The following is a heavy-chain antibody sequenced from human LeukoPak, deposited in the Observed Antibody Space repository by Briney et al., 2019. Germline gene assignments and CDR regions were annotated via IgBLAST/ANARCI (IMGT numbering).Heavy chain of an antibody. Sequence: PGGSLRLSCAASGFTFSSYWMHWVRQTPEKGLVWVSRINSDGRSTSYADSVKGRFTISRDNAKNTLYLQMNGLRAEDAAVYYCAKAPVTSCRGAYCYPFDYWGQGTLVTVSS. CDR1: GFTFSSYW. CDR3: AKAPVTSCRGAYCYPFDY. V-gene: IGHV3-74*01. J-gene: IGHJ4*02. CDR2: INSDGRST. D-gene: IGHD2-21*01.